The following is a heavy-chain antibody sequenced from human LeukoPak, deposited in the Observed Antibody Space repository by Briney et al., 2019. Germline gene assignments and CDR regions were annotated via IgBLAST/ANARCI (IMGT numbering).Heavy chain of an antibody. CDR1: GFTFSSYG. CDR2: IRYDGSNK. V-gene: IGHV3-30*02. J-gene: IGHJ4*02. D-gene: IGHD6-19*01. CDR3: AKERTGSGWHCIDY. Sequence: AGGSLRLSCAASGFTFSSYGMHWVRQAPGKGLEWVAFIRYDGSNKYYADSVKGRFTIPRDNSKNTLYLQMNSLRAEDTAVYYCAKERTGSGWHCIDYWRQGTLVTVSS.